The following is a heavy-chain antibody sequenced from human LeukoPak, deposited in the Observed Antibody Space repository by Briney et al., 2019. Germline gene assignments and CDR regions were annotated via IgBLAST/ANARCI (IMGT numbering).Heavy chain of an antibody. CDR1: GFTFSRYS. Sequence: PGGSLRLSCAASGFTFSRYSMNWVREAPGKGLEWVSSISSSRSDIYYADSVKGRFTIPRDNAKNSLYLQMNSLRAEDTAVYYCARMGDILTGYPVDYWGQGTLVTVSS. CDR3: ARMGDILTGYPVDY. CDR2: ISSSRSDI. V-gene: IGHV3-21*01. D-gene: IGHD3-9*01. J-gene: IGHJ4*02.